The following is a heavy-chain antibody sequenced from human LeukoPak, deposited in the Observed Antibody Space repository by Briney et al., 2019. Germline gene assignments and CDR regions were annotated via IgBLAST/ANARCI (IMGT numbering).Heavy chain of an antibody. Sequence: ASVKVSCKASGYTFTGYYMHWVRQAPGQGLEWMGWINPNSGGTNYAQKFQGWVTMTRDTSISTAYMELSRLRSDDTAVYYCARYYYDSSGYPEIDYWGQGTLVTVSS. CDR3: ARYYYDSSGYPEIDY. D-gene: IGHD3-22*01. J-gene: IGHJ4*02. V-gene: IGHV1-2*04. CDR1: GYTFTGYY. CDR2: INPNSGGT.